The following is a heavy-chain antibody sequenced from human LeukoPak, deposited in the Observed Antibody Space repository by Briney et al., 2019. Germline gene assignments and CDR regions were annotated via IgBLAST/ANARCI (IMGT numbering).Heavy chain of an antibody. Sequence: PGGSLRLSCAASGYTFSSYAMSWVRQAPGKGLEWVSAISGSGGSTYYADSVKGRFTISRDNSKNTLYLQMNSLRAEDTAVYYCAKLYYDFWSGYWYWGQGTLVTVSS. CDR3: AKLYYDFWSGYWY. D-gene: IGHD3-3*01. V-gene: IGHV3-23*01. CDR1: GYTFSSYA. CDR2: ISGSGGST. J-gene: IGHJ4*02.